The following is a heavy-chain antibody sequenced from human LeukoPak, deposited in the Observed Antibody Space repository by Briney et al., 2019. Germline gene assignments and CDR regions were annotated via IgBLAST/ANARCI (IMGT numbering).Heavy chain of an antibody. J-gene: IGHJ4*02. CDR3: ASELALAGSFDY. Sequence: GGSLRLSCAASGFTFSSYRINWVRQAPGKGLEWVSTISGSSSYIYYADSVKGRFSISRDNAKYSLYLQMNSLRAEDTAVYYCASELALAGSFDYWRRGRLVTVS. CDR1: GFTFSSYR. D-gene: IGHD6-19*01. CDR2: ISGSSSYI. V-gene: IGHV3-21*01.